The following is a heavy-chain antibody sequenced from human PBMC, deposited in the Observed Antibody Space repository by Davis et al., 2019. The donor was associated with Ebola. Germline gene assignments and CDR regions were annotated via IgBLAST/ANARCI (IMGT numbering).Heavy chain of an antibody. Sequence: ASVKVSCKASGYTFTGYYMHWVRQAPGQGLEWMGWINPYSGDTNYAQMFQGRVTMTRDTSISTTYMELSSLRSDDTAVYYCAREGSLEVLDWGQGTLVTVSS. CDR1: GYTFTGYY. J-gene: IGHJ4*02. CDR3: AREGSLEVLD. V-gene: IGHV1-2*02. CDR2: INPYSGDT. D-gene: IGHD3-10*01.